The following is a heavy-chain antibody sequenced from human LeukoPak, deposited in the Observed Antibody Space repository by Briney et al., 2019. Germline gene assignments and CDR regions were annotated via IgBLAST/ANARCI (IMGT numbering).Heavy chain of an antibody. D-gene: IGHD2-2*02. V-gene: IGHV4-59*01. CDR2: IYYSGST. Sequence: PSETLSLTCTVSGGSFSSYYWSWVRQPPGKGLEWIGYIYYSGSTNYNPSLKSRVTISGDKSKNQFTLKLSSVTAAETAVYYCARERDEVVPAAIYYYYYMDVWGKGTTVTVSS. J-gene: IGHJ6*03. CDR3: ARERDEVVPAAIYYYYYMDV. CDR1: GGSFSSYY.